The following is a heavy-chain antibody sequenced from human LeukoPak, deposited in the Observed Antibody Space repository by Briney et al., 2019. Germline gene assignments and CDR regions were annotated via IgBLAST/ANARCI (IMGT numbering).Heavy chain of an antibody. J-gene: IGHJ6*03. Sequence: PSETLPPPGSFPAAPIRISYGGGTRRPPGRGRVGIGYIYYSGSTNYNPSLKSRVTISVDTSKNQFSLKLSSVTAADTAVYYCARGDYYYYYMDVWGKGTTVTVSS. CDR2: IYYSGST. CDR3: ARGDYYYYYMDV. V-gene: IGHV4-59*13. CDR1: AAPIRISY.